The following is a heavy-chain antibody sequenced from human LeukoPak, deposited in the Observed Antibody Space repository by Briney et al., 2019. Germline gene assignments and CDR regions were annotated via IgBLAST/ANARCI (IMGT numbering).Heavy chain of an antibody. CDR3: AREGQWLGEMDF. CDR1: RGSIQSHF. J-gene: IGHJ4*02. CDR2: VFDSGNT. V-gene: IGHV4-4*07. Sequence: NASETLSLTCTVSRGSIQSHFWSWVRQPAGKGLEWIGRVFDSGNTDYNPSLNGRVTLSVDTSKNEFSLTLTSVTAADTAVYSCAREGQWLGEMDFWGAGILVTVYS. D-gene: IGHD6-19*01.